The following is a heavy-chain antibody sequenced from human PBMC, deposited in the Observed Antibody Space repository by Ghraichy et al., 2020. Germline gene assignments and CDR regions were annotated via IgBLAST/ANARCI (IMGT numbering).Heavy chain of an antibody. D-gene: IGHD6-13*01. V-gene: IGHV3-30*18. Sequence: GGSLRLSGAASGFTFSSYGMHWVRQAPGKGLEWVAVISYDGSNKYYGDSVKGRFTVSRDNSKNTLYLQMNSLRAEDTAVYYCAKASWDLGFGMDVWGQGTTVTVSS. CDR2: ISYDGSNK. J-gene: IGHJ6*02. CDR1: GFTFSSYG. CDR3: AKASWDLGFGMDV.